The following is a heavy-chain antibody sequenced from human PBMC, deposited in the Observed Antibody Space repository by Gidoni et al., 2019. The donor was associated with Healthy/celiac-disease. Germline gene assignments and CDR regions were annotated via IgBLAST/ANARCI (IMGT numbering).Heavy chain of an antibody. Sequence: EVQLVQSGAEVKKPGESLKISCKGSGYSFTSYWIGWVRQMPGKGLAWMGIIYPGDSDTRYSPSFQGQVTISADKSISTAYLQWSSLKASDTAMYYCATSGPPDSYGSSDAFDIWGQGTMVTVSS. CDR3: ATSGPPDSYGSSDAFDI. CDR2: IYPGDSDT. CDR1: GYSFTSYW. D-gene: IGHD5-18*01. J-gene: IGHJ3*02. V-gene: IGHV5-51*01.